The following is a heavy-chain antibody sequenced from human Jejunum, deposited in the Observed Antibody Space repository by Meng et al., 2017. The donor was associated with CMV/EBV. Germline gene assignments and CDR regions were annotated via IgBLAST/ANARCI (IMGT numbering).Heavy chain of an antibody. CDR3: ARAVSGGSLADH. CDR2: IDGDETTT. Sequence: CSVSGFPFSTSWMHWVRQVPGQGLVWVSRIDGDETTTGYSDSVRGRFTISRDNAKNTLYLEMNFLRDDDTGIYYCARAVSGGSLADHWGQGTLVTVSS. D-gene: IGHD6-25*01. V-gene: IGHV3-74*01. J-gene: IGHJ4*02. CDR1: GFPFSTSW.